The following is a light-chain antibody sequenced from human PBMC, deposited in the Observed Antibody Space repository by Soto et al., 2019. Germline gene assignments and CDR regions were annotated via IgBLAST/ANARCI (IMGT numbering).Light chain of an antibody. Sequence: EIVMTQSPATLSVSPGERATLSCRASQSVSSSYLAWYQQKPGQAPRLLIYGASSRATGIPDRFSGSGSGTDFTLTISRLEPEDFAVYYCQQYGSSPSITFGQGTRLEFK. CDR3: QQYGSSPSIT. V-gene: IGKV3-20*01. J-gene: IGKJ5*01. CDR2: GAS. CDR1: QSVSSSY.